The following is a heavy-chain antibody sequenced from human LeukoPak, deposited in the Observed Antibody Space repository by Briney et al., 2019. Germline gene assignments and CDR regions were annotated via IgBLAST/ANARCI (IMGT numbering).Heavy chain of an antibody. J-gene: IGHJ5*02. Sequence: SSETLSLTCTVSGGSISSSSYYWGWIRQPPGKGLEWIGSIYYSGSTYYNPSLKSRVTISVDTSKNQFSLKLSSVTAADTAVYYGARRPLVGYYQGWFDPWGQGTLVTVSS. V-gene: IGHV4-39*01. D-gene: IGHD3-22*01. CDR2: IYYSGST. CDR1: GGSISSSSYY. CDR3: ARRPLVGYYQGWFDP.